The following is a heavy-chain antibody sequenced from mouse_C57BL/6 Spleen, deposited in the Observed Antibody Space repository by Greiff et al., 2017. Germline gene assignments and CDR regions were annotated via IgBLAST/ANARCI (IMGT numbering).Heavy chain of an antibody. V-gene: IGHV1-39*01. D-gene: IGHD3-2*02. CDR2: INPSYGPT. J-gene: IGHJ4*01. Sequence: EVQLVESGPELVKPGASVKISCKASGYSFTDYNMNWVKQSNGKSLEWIGLINPSYGPTNYNQKFKGKATLTVDQSSSTAYMQLNSLTSEDSSVYYCARGGLTAQGYAMDYWGQGTSVTVSS. CDR1: GYSFTDYN. CDR3: ARGGLTAQGYAMDY.